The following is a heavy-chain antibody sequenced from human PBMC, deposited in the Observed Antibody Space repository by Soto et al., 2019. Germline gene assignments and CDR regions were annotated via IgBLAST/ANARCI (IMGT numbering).Heavy chain of an antibody. CDR1: GFSLSTSEVG. J-gene: IGHJ5*02. Sequence: QITLMESGPTLVNPTQTLTLTCTFSGFSLSTSEVGVGWIRQPPGKTLEWLALIYWDDDKRYSPSLKSRLTITKDTSQNQVVLTMTNMDPVDTATYYCAHRRGNSDYSNWFGPWGQGTLVTVSS. D-gene: IGHD1-26*01. CDR3: AHRRGNSDYSNWFGP. CDR2: IYWDDDK. V-gene: IGHV2-5*02.